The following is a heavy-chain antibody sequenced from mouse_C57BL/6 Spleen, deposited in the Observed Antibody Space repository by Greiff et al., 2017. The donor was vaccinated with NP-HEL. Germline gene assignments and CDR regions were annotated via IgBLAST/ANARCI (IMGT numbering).Heavy chain of an antibody. CDR2: IYPGGGYT. Sequence: VMLVESGAELVRPGTSVKMSCKASGYTFTNYWIGWAKQRPGHGLEWIGDIYPGGGYTNYNEKFKGKATLTADKSSSTAYMQFSSLTSEDSAIYYCAREATGRYYFDYWGQGTTLTVSS. J-gene: IGHJ2*01. V-gene: IGHV1-63*01. D-gene: IGHD4-1*02. CDR3: AREATGRYYFDY. CDR1: GYTFTNYW.